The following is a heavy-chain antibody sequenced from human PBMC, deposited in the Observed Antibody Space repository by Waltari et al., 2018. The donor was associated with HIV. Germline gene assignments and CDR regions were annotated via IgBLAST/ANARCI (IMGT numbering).Heavy chain of an antibody. CDR3: ARDGDVGSTDY. CDR1: GYTFTAYY. J-gene: IGHJ4*02. Sequence: QVQLVQSGAEVKKPGASVKVSCKASGYTFTAYYIHWVRRAPGQCLEWMGWINLKTGGTNYAQTFQGRVSMTRASSINTAFMELYRLRFDDTAIYYCARDGDVGSTDYWGQGTLVTVSS. CDR2: INLKTGGT. V-gene: IGHV1-2*02. D-gene: IGHD1-26*01.